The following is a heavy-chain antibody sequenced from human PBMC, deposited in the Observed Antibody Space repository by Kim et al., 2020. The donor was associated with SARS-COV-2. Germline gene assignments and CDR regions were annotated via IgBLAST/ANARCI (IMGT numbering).Heavy chain of an antibody. J-gene: IGHJ6*03. Sequence: GGSLRLSCAASGFTFSSYAMSWVRQAPGKGLEWVSAISGSGGSTYYADSVKGRFTISRDNSKNTLYLQMNSLRAEDTAVYYCAKAPPLTDPTHYDFWSGYYRTYYYYMDVWGKGTTVTVSS. CDR2: ISGSGGST. CDR3: AKAPPLTDPTHYDFWSGYYRTYYYYMDV. V-gene: IGHV3-23*01. CDR1: GFTFSSYA. D-gene: IGHD3-3*01.